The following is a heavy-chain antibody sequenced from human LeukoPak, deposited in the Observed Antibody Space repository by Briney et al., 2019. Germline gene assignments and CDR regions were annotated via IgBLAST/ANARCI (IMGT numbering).Heavy chain of an antibody. J-gene: IGHJ6*02. Sequence: RGGSLSLSYAASGFTLSSHWMHWVRRGPGKGLVWVSRINTDGSSTYYADSVRGRFTISRDNAKNTLFLQMNGLRAEDMGVYYCGRATVTTRNSMDVWGQGTTVTVSS. CDR2: INTDGSST. V-gene: IGHV3-74*01. CDR3: GRATVTTRNSMDV. CDR1: GFTLSSHW. D-gene: IGHD4-17*01.